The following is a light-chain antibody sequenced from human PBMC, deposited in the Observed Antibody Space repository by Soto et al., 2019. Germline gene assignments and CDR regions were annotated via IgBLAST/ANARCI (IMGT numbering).Light chain of an antibody. J-gene: IGLJ1*01. CDR1: SSDVGSYNL. CDR2: EGS. V-gene: IGLV2-23*01. Sequence: QSALTQPASVSGSPGQSITISCTGTSSDVGSYNLVSWYQQHPGKAPKLMIYEGSKRPSGVSNRFSGSKSGNTASLTISGLQAEDEAGYYCCSYAGSSTPHFYVFGTGTKLTVL. CDR3: CSYAGSSTPHFYV.